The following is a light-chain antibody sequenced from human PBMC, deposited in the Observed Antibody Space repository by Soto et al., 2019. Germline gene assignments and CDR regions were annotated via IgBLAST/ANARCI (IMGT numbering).Light chain of an antibody. V-gene: IGKV4-1*01. CDR3: QQYNIWPLWT. CDR1: QSVLFRSKNKNY. CDR2: WAS. J-gene: IGKJ1*01. Sequence: DIVMTQSPDSLAVSLGERATINCKSSQSVLFRSKNKNYLAWYQQKPGQPPKLLINWASTRESGVPSRVSGSGSETEFTLTISSLQSEDFAVYFCQQYNIWPLWTFGQGTKVDIK.